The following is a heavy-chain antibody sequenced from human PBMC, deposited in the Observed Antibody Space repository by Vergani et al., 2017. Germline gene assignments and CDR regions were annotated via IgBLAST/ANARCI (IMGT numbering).Heavy chain of an antibody. CDR3: ASKTSDYVEFPLYYYGMDV. J-gene: IGHJ6*02. Sequence: QVQLVQSGAEVKKPGSSVKVSCQASGSTFSSYAINWVRQAPGQGLEWMGGIIPIFGIANYAQKFQGRVTITADKSTSTAYMELSSLRSEDTAVYYCASKTSDYVEFPLYYYGMDVWGQGTTVTVSS. V-gene: IGHV1-69*17. CDR2: IIPIFGIA. D-gene: IGHD4-17*01. CDR1: GSTFSSYA.